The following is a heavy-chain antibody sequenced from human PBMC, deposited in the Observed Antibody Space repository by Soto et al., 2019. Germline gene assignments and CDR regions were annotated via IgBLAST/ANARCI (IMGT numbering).Heavy chain of an antibody. D-gene: IGHD3-10*01. CDR1: GGSFSGYY. V-gene: IGHV4-34*01. Sequence: SETLSLTCAVYGGSFSGYYWSWIRQPPGKGLEWIGEINHSGSTNYNPSLKSRVTISVDTSKNQFSLKLSSVTAADTAVYYCARGPLWFGELLSGLPDYWGQGTLVTVSS. J-gene: IGHJ4*02. CDR2: INHSGST. CDR3: ARGPLWFGELLSGLPDY.